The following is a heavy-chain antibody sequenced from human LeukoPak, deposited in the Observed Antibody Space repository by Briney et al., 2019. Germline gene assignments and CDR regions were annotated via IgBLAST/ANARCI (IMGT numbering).Heavy chain of an antibody. CDR2: IIPIFGTA. V-gene: IGHV1-69*13. CDR1: GGTFSSYA. Sequence: SVKVSCKASGGTFSSYATSWVRQAPGQGLEWMGGIIPIFGTANYAQKFQGRVTITADESTSTAYMELSSLRSEDTAVYYCARVVLERRYYYYGMDVWGKGTTVTVSS. J-gene: IGHJ6*04. CDR3: ARVVLERRYYYYGMDV. D-gene: IGHD1-1*01.